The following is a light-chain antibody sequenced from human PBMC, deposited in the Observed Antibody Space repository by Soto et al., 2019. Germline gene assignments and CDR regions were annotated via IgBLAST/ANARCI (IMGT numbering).Light chain of an antibody. V-gene: IGKV1-17*01. CDR1: QGIRND. CDR2: DAS. Sequence: DIQMTQSPSSLSASVGDRVTITCRASQGIRNDLTWYQQKPGKAPKRLIYDASTLQSGVPLRFGGSGSGTDFTLIISSLQPEDFATYYCLQHNTYPWTFGQGTKVEIK. CDR3: LQHNTYPWT. J-gene: IGKJ1*01.